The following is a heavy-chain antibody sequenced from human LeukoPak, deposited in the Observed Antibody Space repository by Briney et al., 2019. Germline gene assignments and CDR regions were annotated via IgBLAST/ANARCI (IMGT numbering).Heavy chain of an antibody. CDR3: AKDPLTILSFDI. V-gene: IGHV3-23*01. Sequence: PGGSLRLSCAASGFTFRSYAMSWVRQAPGKGLEWVSAISGSGDSTYYADSVKGRFTISRDNSKNTLYLQMSSLRVEDTAVYYCAKDPLTILSFDIWGQGTMVTVSS. J-gene: IGHJ3*02. D-gene: IGHD3-9*01. CDR2: ISGSGDST. CDR1: GFTFRSYA.